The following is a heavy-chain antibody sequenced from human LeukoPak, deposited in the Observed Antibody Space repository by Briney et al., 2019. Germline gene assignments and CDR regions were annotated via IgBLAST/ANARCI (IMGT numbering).Heavy chain of an antibody. CDR2: IKQDGSAK. V-gene: IGHV3-7*03. CDR1: GFTFSDYW. D-gene: IGHD4-23*01. CDR3: AKVSGRTVVTFFDY. J-gene: IGHJ4*02. Sequence: PGGSLRLSCAASGFTFSDYWMHWVRQAPGKGLEWVANIKQDGSAKYYVDSVKGRFTISRDNAKNSLYLQMNSLRAEDTAVYYCAKVSGRTVVTFFDYWGQGTLVTVSS.